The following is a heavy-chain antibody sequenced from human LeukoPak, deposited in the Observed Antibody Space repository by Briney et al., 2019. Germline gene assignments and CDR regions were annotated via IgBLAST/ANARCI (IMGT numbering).Heavy chain of an antibody. CDR1: GYTFTSYY. D-gene: IGHD1-26*01. Sequence: ASVKVSCKASGYTFTSYYMHWVRQAPGQGLEWMGITNPSGGSTSYAQKFQGRVTMTRDTSTSTVYMELSSLRSEDTAVYYCARVARVGATVVYYFDYWGQGTLVTVSS. V-gene: IGHV1-46*03. CDR2: TNPSGGST. J-gene: IGHJ4*02. CDR3: ARVARVGATVVYYFDY.